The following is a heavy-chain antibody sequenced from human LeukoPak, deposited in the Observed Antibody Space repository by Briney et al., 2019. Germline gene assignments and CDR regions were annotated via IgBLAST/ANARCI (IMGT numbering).Heavy chain of an antibody. CDR1: GFTFGDYT. D-gene: IGHD3-22*01. V-gene: IGHV3-49*04. CDR3: TRDRSGYYYNWFDP. CDR2: IRSKAYGGTT. Sequence: GGSLRLSCTASGFTFGDYTMNWVRQAPGKGLERVGFIRSKAYGGTTEYAASVKGRFTISRDDSKTIAYLQMNSLKTEDTALYYCTRDRSGYYYNWFDPWGQGTLVTVSS. J-gene: IGHJ5*02.